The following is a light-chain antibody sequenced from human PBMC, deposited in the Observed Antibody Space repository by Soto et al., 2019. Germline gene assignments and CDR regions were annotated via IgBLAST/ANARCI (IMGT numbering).Light chain of an antibody. CDR3: NQYNNLPRT. CDR2: GAS. V-gene: IGKV3-15*01. CDR1: QSVNRN. Sequence: EIVMTQSPATLSVSPGERATLSCRASQSVNRNLGWYQRKPGQAPRLLIYGASTRATGIPARFSGTGSGTEFTLTISSLQSEDFAVYYCNQYNNLPRTFGQGTKLDSK. J-gene: IGKJ1*01.